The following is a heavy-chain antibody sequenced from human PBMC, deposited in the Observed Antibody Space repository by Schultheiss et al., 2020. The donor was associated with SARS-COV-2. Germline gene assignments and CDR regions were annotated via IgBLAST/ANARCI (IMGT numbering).Heavy chain of an antibody. CDR2: IYPGDSDT. D-gene: IGHD3-10*01. CDR1: GYSFTSYW. J-gene: IGHJ5*02. Sequence: GGSLRLSCKGSGYSFTSYWISWVRQMPGKGLEWMGIIYPGDSDTRYSPSFQGQVTISADKSISTAYLQWSSLKASDTAMYYCARGVLGFGELEGWFDPWGQGTLVTVSS. V-gene: IGHV5-51*01. CDR3: ARGVLGFGELEGWFDP.